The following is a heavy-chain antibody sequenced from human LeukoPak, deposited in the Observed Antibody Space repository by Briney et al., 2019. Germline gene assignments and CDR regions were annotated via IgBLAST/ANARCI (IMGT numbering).Heavy chain of an antibody. J-gene: IGHJ3*02. CDR3: ARGLYGVDI. D-gene: IGHD3-10*01. V-gene: IGHV3-21*01. CDR2: ISSSGTYK. CDR1: GFTFSSYS. Sequence: PGGSLRLSCAVSGFTFSSYSMSWVRQAPGKGLEWVSSISSSGTYKYYADSVKGRFTISRDNAKNSLYLQMNSLRAEDTAVYYCARGLYGVDIWGRGTMVTVSS.